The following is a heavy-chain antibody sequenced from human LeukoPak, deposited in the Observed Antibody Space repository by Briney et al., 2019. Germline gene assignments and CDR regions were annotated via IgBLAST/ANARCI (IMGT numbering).Heavy chain of an antibody. CDR2: INHSGST. CDR3: AGQWLGQSYFDY. Sequence: KPSETLSLTCAVYGGSFSGYYWSWIRQPPGKGLEWIGEINHSGSTNYNPSLKSRVTISVDTSKNQFSLKLSSVTAADTAVYYCAGQWLGQSYFDYWGQGTLVTVSS. D-gene: IGHD6-19*01. V-gene: IGHV4-34*01. CDR1: GGSFSGYY. J-gene: IGHJ4*02.